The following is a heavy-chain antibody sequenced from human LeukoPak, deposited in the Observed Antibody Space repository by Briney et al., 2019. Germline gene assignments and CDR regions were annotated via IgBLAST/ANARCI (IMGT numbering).Heavy chain of an antibody. V-gene: IGHV4-59*01. CDR3: ARGVVIAPHTFDY. CDR2: IYYSGST. D-gene: IGHD2-21*01. J-gene: IGHJ4*02. CDR1: GESFSGFY. Sequence: SETLSLTCTVSGESFSGFYWTWIRQPPGKGLEWIGYIYYSGSTNYNPSLKSRVTISVDTSKNQFSLKLSSVTAADTAVYYCARGVVIAPHTFDYWGQGTLVTVSS.